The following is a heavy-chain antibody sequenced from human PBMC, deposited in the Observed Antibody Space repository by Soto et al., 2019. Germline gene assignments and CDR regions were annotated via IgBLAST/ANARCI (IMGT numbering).Heavy chain of an antibody. CDR1: GYTFTSYG. CDR2: ISAYNGNT. V-gene: IGHV1-18*04. CDR3: ARFSGGSYNTYYFYYGMDV. J-gene: IGHJ6*02. D-gene: IGHD2-15*01. Sequence: QVQLVQSGAEVMKPGASVKVSCKASGYTFTSYGISWVRQAPGQGLDWMGWISAYNGNTKYAQDLQGRVTMTTDTSTSTAYMELRSLRSDDTAMYYCARFSGGSYNTYYFYYGMDVWGQGTTVTVSS.